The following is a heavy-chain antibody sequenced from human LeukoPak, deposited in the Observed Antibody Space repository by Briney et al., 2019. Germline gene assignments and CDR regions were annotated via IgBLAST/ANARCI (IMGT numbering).Heavy chain of an antibody. J-gene: IGHJ4*02. D-gene: IGHD3-16*02. CDR1: GFTFSSYG. V-gene: IGHV3-30*18. Sequence: GGSLRLSCAASGFTFSSYGMHWVRQAPGKGLEWVAVISYDGSNKYYADSVKGRFTISRDNSKNTLYLQMNSLRAEDTAAYYCAKDPIIGWGQGTLVTVSS. CDR3: AKDPIIG. CDR2: ISYDGSNK.